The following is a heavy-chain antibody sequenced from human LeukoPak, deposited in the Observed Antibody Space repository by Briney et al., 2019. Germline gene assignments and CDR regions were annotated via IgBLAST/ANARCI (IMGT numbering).Heavy chain of an antibody. D-gene: IGHD4-17*01. V-gene: IGHV3-21*06. J-gene: IGHJ4*02. CDR3: ARASAYGDYEGGCKLDY. CDR2: IISSSSYI. CDR1: GFTFTSYS. Sequence: GGSLCLSRAASGFTFTSYSMNWARQPPGGGGEWGSYIISSSSYIYYAHSVKGRLTISRDNAKNSLYLQISSQRGQDTAVLYCARASAYGDYEGGCKLDYWGQGTLVTVSS.